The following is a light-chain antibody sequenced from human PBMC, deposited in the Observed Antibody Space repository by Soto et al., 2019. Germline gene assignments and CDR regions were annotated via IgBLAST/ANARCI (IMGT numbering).Light chain of an antibody. CDR3: QQYNDWPLT. Sequence: EIVMTQSPVTLSVSPGERATLSCRASQSVRSNLAWYQKKPGQAPRLLIDGASIRATGIPARFSGSGSGTEFTLTISSLQSEDFAVYYCQQYNDWPLTFGGGTKVEIK. CDR1: QSVRSN. CDR2: GAS. J-gene: IGKJ4*01. V-gene: IGKV3-15*01.